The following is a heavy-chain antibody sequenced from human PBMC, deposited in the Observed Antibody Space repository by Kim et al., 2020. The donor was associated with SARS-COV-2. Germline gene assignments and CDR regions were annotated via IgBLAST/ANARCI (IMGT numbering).Heavy chain of an antibody. D-gene: IGHD3-10*01. V-gene: IGHV4-31*03. J-gene: IGHJ4*02. CDR1: GGSISSGGYY. Sequence: SETLSLTCTVSGGSISSGGYYWSWIRQHPGKGLEWIGYIYYSGSTYYNPSLKSRVTISVDTSKNQFSLKLSSVTAADTAVYYCARGIRGTPPYYFDYWGQGTLVTVSS. CDR2: IYYSGST. CDR3: ARGIRGTPPYYFDY.